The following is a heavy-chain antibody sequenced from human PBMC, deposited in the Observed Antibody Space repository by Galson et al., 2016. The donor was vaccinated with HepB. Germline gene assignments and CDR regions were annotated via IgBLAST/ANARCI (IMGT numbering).Heavy chain of an antibody. V-gene: IGHV3-23*01. J-gene: IGHJ4*02. CDR3: ARDESLYNWNDLYYFDY. Sequence: SLRLSCAASGFSFNNFAMMWVRQAPGKGLEWVSTIADRGYATYYGDSVRGRFTISRDISKKTLYLQMNSLRAEDTAVYYCARDESLYNWNDLYYFDYWGQGTLVTVSS. D-gene: IGHD1-20*01. CDR2: IADRGYAT. CDR1: GFSFNNFA.